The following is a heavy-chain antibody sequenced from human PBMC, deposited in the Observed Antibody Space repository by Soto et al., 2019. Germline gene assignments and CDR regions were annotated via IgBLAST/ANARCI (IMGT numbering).Heavy chain of an antibody. CDR1: GGSISSYY. V-gene: IGHV4-59*01. CDR3: ARVLMTNAFDI. Sequence: QVQLQESGPGLVKPSETLSLTCTVSGGSISSYYWSWIRQPPGKGLEWIGYIYYSGSTNYNPSLRSRGTRSVDPAKSQFSLKLSSVTAADTAVYYCARVLMTNAFDIWGQGTMVTVSS. D-gene: IGHD2-15*01. CDR2: IYYSGST. J-gene: IGHJ3*02.